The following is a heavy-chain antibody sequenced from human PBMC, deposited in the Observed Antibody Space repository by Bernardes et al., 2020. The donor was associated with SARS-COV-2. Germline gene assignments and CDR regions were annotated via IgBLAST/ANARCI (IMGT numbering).Heavy chain of an antibody. Sequence: GGSLRLSCAASGFIFSSYAMTWVRQAPGKRLEWVSVISGGGETTFYADSVKGRFIISRDYSRKTLYLEMSNLRGDDTAIYFCAKTAATYASGGGAFDIWGQGTLVSVSS. D-gene: IGHD3-10*01. CDR3: AKTAATYASGGGAFDI. J-gene: IGHJ3*02. CDR2: ISGGGETT. CDR1: GFIFSSYA. V-gene: IGHV3-23*01.